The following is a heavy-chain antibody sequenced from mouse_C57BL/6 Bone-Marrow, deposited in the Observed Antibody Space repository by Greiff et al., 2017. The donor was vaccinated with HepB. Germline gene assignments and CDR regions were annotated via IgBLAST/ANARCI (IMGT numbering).Heavy chain of an antibody. CDR3: ATYYYGSSGDWYFDV. J-gene: IGHJ1*03. CDR1: GYTFTSYT. V-gene: IGHV1-4*01. D-gene: IGHD1-1*01. Sequence: VQLQQSGAELARPGASVKMSCKASGYTFTSYTMHWVKQRPGQGLEWIGYINPSSGYTKYNQKFKDKATLTADKSSSTAYMQLSSLTSEDSAVYYCATYYYGSSGDWYFDVWGTGTTVTVSS. CDR2: INPSSGYT.